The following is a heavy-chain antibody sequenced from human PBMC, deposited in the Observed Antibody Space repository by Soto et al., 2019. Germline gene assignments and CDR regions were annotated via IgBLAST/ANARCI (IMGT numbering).Heavy chain of an antibody. Sequence: GGSLRLSCVVSGFPFSDHAMHWVRQAPGKGLEWVSAISGSGGSTYYADSVKGRFTISRDNSKNTLFLQMNSLRAEDTAVYYWAKWGNTLYYDSTGSPMDVWGQGTTVTVSS. CDR3: AKWGNTLYYDSTGSPMDV. CDR2: ISGSGGST. J-gene: IGHJ6*02. D-gene: IGHD3-22*01. V-gene: IGHV3-23*01. CDR1: GFPFSDHA.